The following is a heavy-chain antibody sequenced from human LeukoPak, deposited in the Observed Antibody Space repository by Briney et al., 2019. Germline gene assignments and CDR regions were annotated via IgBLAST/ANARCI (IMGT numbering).Heavy chain of an antibody. CDR3: ARMSTVATYFDY. Sequence: GRSLRLSWAVSGFTVSSNYMSWVRQPQGTGLEWVSVIYSGGSTYYADSVKGRFTISRDNCKNTLYLQRNSLSAEDTAVYYFARMSTVATYFDYWGQGTLVTVPS. J-gene: IGHJ4*02. CDR1: GFTVSSNY. CDR2: IYSGGST. D-gene: IGHD4-11*01. V-gene: IGHV3-66*02.